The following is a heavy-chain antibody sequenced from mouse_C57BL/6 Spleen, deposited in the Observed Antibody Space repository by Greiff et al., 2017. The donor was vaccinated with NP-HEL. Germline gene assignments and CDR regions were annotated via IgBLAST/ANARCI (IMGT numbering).Heavy chain of an antibody. V-gene: IGHV3-6*01. CDR3: ARSPYGYDGFAY. J-gene: IGHJ3*01. CDR1: GYSITSGYY. D-gene: IGHD2-2*01. CDR2: ISYDGSN. Sequence: EVQLQESGPGLVKPSQSLSLTCSVTGYSITSGYYWNWIRQFPGNKLEWMGYISYDGSNNYNPSLKNRISITRDTSKNQFFLKLNSVTTEDTATYYCARSPYGYDGFAYWGQGTLVTVSA.